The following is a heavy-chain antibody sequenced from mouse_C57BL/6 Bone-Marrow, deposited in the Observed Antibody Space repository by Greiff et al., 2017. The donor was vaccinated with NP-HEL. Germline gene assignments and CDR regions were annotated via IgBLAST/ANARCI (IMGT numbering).Heavy chain of an antibody. D-gene: IGHD1-1*01. J-gene: IGHJ1*03. V-gene: IGHV1-42*01. CDR1: GYSFTCYY. Sequence: EVQLQQSGPELVKPGASVKISCKASGYSFTCYYMNWVKQSPEKSLEWIGEINPSTGGTTYNQKFKAKATLTVDKSSSTAYMQLKSLTSEDSAVYYCARELYGWYFDVWGTGTTVTVSS. CDR2: INPSTGGT. CDR3: ARELYGWYFDV.